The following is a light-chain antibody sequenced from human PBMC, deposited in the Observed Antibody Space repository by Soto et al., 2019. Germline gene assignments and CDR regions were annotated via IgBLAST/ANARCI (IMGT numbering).Light chain of an antibody. CDR1: QSVSSY. CDR2: DAS. V-gene: IGKV3-11*01. CDR3: TERDKSVCT. Sequence: EIVLTQSPATPSLSPGERATLSCRASQSVSSYLAWYQQKPGQAPSLLLYDASNRATGMPARFSGSGSGTAFTLTFSSLEPEDFAVYYCTERDKSVCTFSPGARVD. J-gene: IGKJ3*01.